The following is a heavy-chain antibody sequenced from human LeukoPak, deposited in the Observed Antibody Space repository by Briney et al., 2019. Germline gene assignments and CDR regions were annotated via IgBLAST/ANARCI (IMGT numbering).Heavy chain of an antibody. Sequence: AXVKVSCKASGGTFSSYTISWVRQAPGQGLERMGRIIPILGIENYAQKLQGRVTITADKSTSTAYMELSSLRSEDTAVYYCASPMAGAFDYWGQGTLVTASS. J-gene: IGHJ4*02. CDR1: GGTFSSYT. V-gene: IGHV1-69*02. D-gene: IGHD6-19*01. CDR2: IIPILGIE. CDR3: ASPMAGAFDY.